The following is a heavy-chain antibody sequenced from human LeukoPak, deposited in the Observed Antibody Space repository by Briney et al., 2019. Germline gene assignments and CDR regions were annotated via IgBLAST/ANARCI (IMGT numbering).Heavy chain of an antibody. CDR2: IHGGGSTT. J-gene: IGHJ4*02. D-gene: IGHD2-15*01. CDR1: GFSFSTYV. Sequence: GGSLRLSCAASGFSFSTYVMTWVRQAPGKGPEWVSSIHGGGSTTFYTDSVRGRFTISRDNSKNKVYLQMNGLRAEDTGIYYCVKESGAKGDYWGQGTLVTVSS. CDR3: VKESGAKGDY. V-gene: IGHV3-23*01.